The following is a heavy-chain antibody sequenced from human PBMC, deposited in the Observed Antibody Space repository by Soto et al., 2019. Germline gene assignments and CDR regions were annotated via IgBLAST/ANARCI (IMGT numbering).Heavy chain of an antibody. V-gene: IGHV3-23*01. D-gene: IGHD3-3*01. CDR2: ISGSGGST. CDR1: GFTFSSYA. J-gene: IGHJ5*02. CDR3: AKDLTIFGVVTPTHNWFDP. Sequence: PGGSLRLSCAASGFTFSSYAMSWVRQAPGKGLEWVSAISGSGGSTYYADSVKGRFTISRDNSKNTLYLQMNSLRAEDTAVYYCAKDLTIFGVVTPTHNWFDPWGQGTLVTVSS.